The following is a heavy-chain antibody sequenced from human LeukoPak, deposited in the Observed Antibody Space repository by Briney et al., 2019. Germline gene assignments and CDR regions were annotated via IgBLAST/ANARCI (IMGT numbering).Heavy chain of an antibody. V-gene: IGHV3-30*18. CDR1: GFTFSSYG. Sequence: GGSLRLSCAASGFTFSSYGMHWVRQAPGKGLEWVAVISYDGSNKYYADSVKGRFTISRDNSKNTLYLQMNSLRAEDTAVYYCAKAGLWRYDFWSGYYTNGPYYYYYMDVWGKGTTVTVSS. D-gene: IGHD3-3*01. CDR3: AKAGLWRYDFWSGYYTNGPYYYYYMDV. CDR2: ISYDGSNK. J-gene: IGHJ6*03.